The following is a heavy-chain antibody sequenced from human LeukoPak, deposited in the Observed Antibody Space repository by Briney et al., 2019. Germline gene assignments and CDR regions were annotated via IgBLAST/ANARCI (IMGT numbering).Heavy chain of an antibody. CDR2: ISDSGGST. CDR3: AKELKVAGVTKGFDY. J-gene: IGHJ4*02. CDR1: GITFSSYA. Sequence: GGSLRLSCAASGITFSSYAMSWVRQAAGKGLEWVSAISDSGGSTDYADSVKGRFTISRDNSRNTLYLQMNSLRAEDTAVYYCAKELKVAGVTKGFDYWGQGTLVTVS. V-gene: IGHV3-23*01. D-gene: IGHD1-26*01.